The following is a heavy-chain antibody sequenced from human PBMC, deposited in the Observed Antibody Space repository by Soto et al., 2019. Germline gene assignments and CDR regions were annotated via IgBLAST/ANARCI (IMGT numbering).Heavy chain of an antibody. Sequence: SETLSLTCTVSGGSFSTHYWSWIRQPPGKGLEWIVYIYYSGSTNYNPSLKSRVTISVDTSMNEFSLKLTSVNTADTAIYYCTRGGDPYKTGHWGQGTLVNGSS. J-gene: IGHJ4*02. D-gene: IGHD2-21*01. CDR3: TRGGDPYKTGH. CDR2: IYYSGST. V-gene: IGHV4-59*11. CDR1: GGSFSTHY.